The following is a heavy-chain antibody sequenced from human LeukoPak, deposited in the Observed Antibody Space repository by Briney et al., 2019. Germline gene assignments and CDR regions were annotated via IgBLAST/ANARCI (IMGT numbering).Heavy chain of an antibody. CDR2: IIPIFGTA. CDR1: GGTFSSYA. CDR3: PNNYDILTGQLNYYYYGMDV. J-gene: IGHJ6*02. V-gene: IGHV1-69*13. D-gene: IGHD3-9*01. Sequence: SVQVSCKASGGTFSSYAISWVRQAPGQGLEWMGGIIPIFGTANYAQKFQGRVTITADESTSTAYMELSSLRSEDTDVYYCPNNYDILTGQLNYYYYGMDVWGQGTTVTVSS.